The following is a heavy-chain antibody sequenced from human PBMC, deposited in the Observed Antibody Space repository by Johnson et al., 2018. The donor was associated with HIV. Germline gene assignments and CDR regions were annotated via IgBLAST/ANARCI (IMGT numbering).Heavy chain of an antibody. Sequence: VQLVETGGGLIQPGGSLRLSCAASGFTISSNYLSWVRQAPGKSLEWVSIIYSGGNTYYADSVKGRFTISRDNSKNTLYLQMNSLRAEDTAIYYCARGGSSGWSGFLAFDIWGQGTMVTVSS. V-gene: IGHV3-53*02. CDR2: IYSGGNT. D-gene: IGHD6-19*01. CDR1: GFTISSNY. J-gene: IGHJ3*02. CDR3: ARGGSSGWSGFLAFDI.